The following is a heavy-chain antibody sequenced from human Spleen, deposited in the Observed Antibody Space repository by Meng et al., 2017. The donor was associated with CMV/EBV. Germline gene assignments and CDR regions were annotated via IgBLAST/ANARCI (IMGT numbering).Heavy chain of an antibody. Sequence: LKISCAASGFTFDDYGMNWVRQVPGKGLEWVARIYWNGGRTSYADSVKGRFTISRDNSKNTVYLQMNSLRAEDTAVYYCARGGCSTTCFSYWGQGTLVTVSS. CDR2: IYWNGGRT. CDR3: ARGGCSTTCFSY. J-gene: IGHJ4*02. V-gene: IGHV3-20*04. D-gene: IGHD2-2*01. CDR1: GFTFDDYG.